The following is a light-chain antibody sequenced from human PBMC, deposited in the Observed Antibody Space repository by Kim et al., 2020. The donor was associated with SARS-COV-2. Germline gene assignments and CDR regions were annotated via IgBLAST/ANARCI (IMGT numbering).Light chain of an antibody. CDR3: LLHYGATQL. CDR2: STN. CDR1: TGAVTSAHY. J-gene: IGLJ3*02. V-gene: IGLV7-43*01. Sequence: PGGTVTLTCASSTGAVTSAHYPNWFQQNHGQTPRPLIYSTNNKHSWTPARFSASLLGGRAALTLSAVQPEDEAIYYCLLHYGATQLFGAGTQLTVL.